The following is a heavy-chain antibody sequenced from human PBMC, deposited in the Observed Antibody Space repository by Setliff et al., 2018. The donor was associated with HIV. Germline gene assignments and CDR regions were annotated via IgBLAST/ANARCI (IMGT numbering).Heavy chain of an antibody. Sequence: SETLSLTCAVYGGSFSGYYWNWIRQPPGKGLEWIGEINHSGNTKYNPSLKSRVTISVDTSKNQFSLNLTSVTVADTAVYYCARVLGRYYDSSGRPGFQVWGQGTLVTVS. J-gene: IGHJ1*01. CDR3: ARVLGRYYDSSGRPGFQV. D-gene: IGHD3-22*01. CDR1: GGSFSGYY. CDR2: INHSGNT. V-gene: IGHV4-34*01.